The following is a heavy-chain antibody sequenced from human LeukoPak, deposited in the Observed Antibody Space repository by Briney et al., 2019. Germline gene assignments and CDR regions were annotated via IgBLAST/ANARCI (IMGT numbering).Heavy chain of an antibody. CDR2: ISYGGSSE. CDR3: ARDIVVPAATRYYYYYYMDV. D-gene: IGHD2-2*01. CDR1: GFIFNNYG. J-gene: IGHJ6*03. Sequence: GGSLRLSCAASGFIFNNYGMHWVRQAPGKGLEWVAVISYGGSSEYYADSVRGRFTISRDNSKNTLYLQMNSLRAEDTAVYYCARDIVVPAATRYYYYYYMDVWGKGTTVTVSS. V-gene: IGHV3-30*03.